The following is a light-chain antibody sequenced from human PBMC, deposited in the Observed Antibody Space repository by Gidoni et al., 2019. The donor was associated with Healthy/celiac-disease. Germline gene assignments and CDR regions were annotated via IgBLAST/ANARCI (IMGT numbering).Light chain of an antibody. CDR3: RQYGSPVT. Sequence: EMVLTQSPGTLSLTPADSATLSCRASHSVSSSYLAWYQQKPGQAPRLLIYGASSRATGVPYRCSGTGSETDLTLTIRRLEPDDFAVYYCRQYGSPVTFGQGTKLEIK. J-gene: IGKJ2*01. CDR1: HSVSSSY. V-gene: IGKV3-20*01. CDR2: GAS.